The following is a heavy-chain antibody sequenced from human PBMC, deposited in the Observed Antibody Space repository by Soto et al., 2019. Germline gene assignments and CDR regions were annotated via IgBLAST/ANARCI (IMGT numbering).Heavy chain of an antibody. D-gene: IGHD2-21*02. CDR3: ARDVAVYCGGDCYYFDY. J-gene: IGHJ4*02. Sequence: SETLSLTCTVSGGAISSGGYYWGWIRQHPGKGLEWIGYIYYSGSTYYNPSLKSRVTISVDTSKNQFSLKLSSVTAADTAVYYCARDVAVYCGGDCYYFDYWGQGTLVTVSS. V-gene: IGHV4-31*03. CDR2: IYYSGST. CDR1: GGAISSGGYY.